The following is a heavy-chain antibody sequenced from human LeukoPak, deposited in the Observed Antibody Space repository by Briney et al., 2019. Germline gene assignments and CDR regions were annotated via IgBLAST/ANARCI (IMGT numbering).Heavy chain of an antibody. V-gene: IGHV4-34*01. D-gene: IGHD6-19*01. CDR1: GGSFSGYH. CDR2: ISHSGST. CDR3: ASSIAVAGTLFY. J-gene: IGHJ4*02. Sequence: SETLSLTCAAYGGSFSGYHWSWIRQPPGKALEWIGIISHSGSTNYNPSLKSRVTISGDTSMTQFSLKLRPVTAADTAVYYCASSIAVAGTLFYWGQGTLVAVSS.